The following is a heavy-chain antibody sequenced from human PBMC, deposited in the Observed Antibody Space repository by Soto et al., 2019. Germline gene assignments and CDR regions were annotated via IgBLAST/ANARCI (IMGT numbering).Heavy chain of an antibody. Sequence: QVQLVQSGAEVKKPGSSVKVSCKASGGTFSSYAISWVRQAPGQGLEWMGGIIPIFGTANYAQKFQGRVTXXXXXXXXXXXXXXXXXXXXXXXXXXXXXXXXXXXXXXXYXAFDIWGQGTMVTVSS. CDR1: GGTFSSYA. V-gene: IGHV1-69*05. J-gene: IGHJ3*02. CDR3: XXXXXXXXXXXXYXAFDI. CDR2: IIPIFGTA.